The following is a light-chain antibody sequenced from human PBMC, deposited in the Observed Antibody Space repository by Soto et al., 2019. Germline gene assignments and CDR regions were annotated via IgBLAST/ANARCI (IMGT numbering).Light chain of an antibody. CDR1: SSNIGSNY. J-gene: IGLJ3*02. CDR3: AAWDDSLSGWV. CDR2: SND. Sequence: QSVLTQPPSASGTPGQRVTISCSRSSSNIGSNYVYWYLQLPGTAPKLLIYSNDHRPSGVPDRFSGSKSGTSASLAISGLRSEDEADYYCAAWDDSLSGWVFGGGTKLTVL. V-gene: IGLV1-47*02.